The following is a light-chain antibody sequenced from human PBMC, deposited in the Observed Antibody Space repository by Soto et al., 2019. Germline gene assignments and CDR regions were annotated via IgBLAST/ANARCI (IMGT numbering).Light chain of an antibody. CDR1: QGISNY. J-gene: IGKJ1*01. Sequence: DIQMTQSPSSLSASVGDRVTITCRASQGISNYLAWYQQKPGKVPKLLIYAASTLQSGVPSRFSGSGSGTDFTLTIRSQQLEDVATYYCQKYNSAPWTFGHGTKVEIK. V-gene: IGKV1-27*01. CDR3: QKYNSAPWT. CDR2: AAS.